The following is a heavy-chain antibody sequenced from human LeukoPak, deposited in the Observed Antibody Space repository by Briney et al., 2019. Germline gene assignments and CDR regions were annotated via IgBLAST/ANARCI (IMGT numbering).Heavy chain of an antibody. D-gene: IGHD5-12*01. V-gene: IGHV4-59*01. Sequence: PPETLSLTCTVSGGSISSYYWSWIRQPPGKGLEWIGYIYYSGSTNYNPSLKSRVTISVDTSKNQFSLKLSSVTAADTAVYYCARDRGYGAGSFDYWGQGTLVTVSS. CDR1: GGSISSYY. CDR3: ARDRGYGAGSFDY. CDR2: IYYSGST. J-gene: IGHJ4*02.